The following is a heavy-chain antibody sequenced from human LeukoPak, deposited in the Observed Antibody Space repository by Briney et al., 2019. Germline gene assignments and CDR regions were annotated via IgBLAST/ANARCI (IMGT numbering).Heavy chain of an antibody. D-gene: IGHD6-13*01. CDR2: ISGSGGST. CDR1: GFTFSSYA. Sequence: PGGSLRLSCAASGFTFSSYAMSWVRQAPGKGMEWVSAISGSGGSTYYADSVKGRFTISRDNSKNTLYLQMNSLRAEDTAVYYCAKDFSVSSWFRMDVWGQGTTVTVSS. CDR3: AKDFSVSSWFRMDV. V-gene: IGHV3-23*01. J-gene: IGHJ6*02.